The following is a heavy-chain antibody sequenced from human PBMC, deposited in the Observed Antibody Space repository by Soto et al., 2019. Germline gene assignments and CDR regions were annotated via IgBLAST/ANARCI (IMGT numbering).Heavy chain of an antibody. D-gene: IGHD3-22*01. J-gene: IGHJ6*02. Sequence: QVQLVQSGAEVKKPGSSVKVSSKASGDTFSSYAISWVRQAPGQGLEWMGGIIPIFGTANYAQKFQGRVTITADESMSTAYMELSSLRSEDTAVYYCARDGSGYRSRASPMDVWGQGTTVTVSS. CDR3: ARDGSGYRSRASPMDV. CDR1: GDTFSSYA. CDR2: IIPIFGTA. V-gene: IGHV1-69*01.